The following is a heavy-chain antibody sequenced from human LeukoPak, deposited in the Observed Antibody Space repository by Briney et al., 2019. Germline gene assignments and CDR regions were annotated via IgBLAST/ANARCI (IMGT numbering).Heavy chain of an antibody. CDR3: ARGKGYPHYYFDY. CDR1: GGTFNIYA. CDR2: NIPILGTA. V-gene: IGHV1-69*06. Sequence: TVNVSYKASGGTFNIYAISWVPQAPGQGREWMGGNIPILGTANYTQKLQGRVTITADKSTSTAYMELSRLRSEDTAVYYCARGKGYPHYYFDYWGQGTLVTVSS. J-gene: IGHJ4*02. D-gene: IGHD1-1*01.